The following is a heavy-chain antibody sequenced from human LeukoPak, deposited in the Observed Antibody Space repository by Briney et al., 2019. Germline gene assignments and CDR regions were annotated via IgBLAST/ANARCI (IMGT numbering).Heavy chain of an antibody. CDR2: IRYDGSNK. D-gene: IGHD2-2*01. CDR3: AKDGDCSSTSCYPGYFDY. V-gene: IGHV3-30*02. Sequence: GGSLRLSCAASGFTFSSYGMHWVRQAPGKGLEWVAFIRYDGSNKYYADSVKGRFTTSRDNSKNTLYLQMNSLRAEDTAVYYCAKDGDCSSTSCYPGYFDYWGQGTLVTASS. CDR1: GFTFSSYG. J-gene: IGHJ4*02.